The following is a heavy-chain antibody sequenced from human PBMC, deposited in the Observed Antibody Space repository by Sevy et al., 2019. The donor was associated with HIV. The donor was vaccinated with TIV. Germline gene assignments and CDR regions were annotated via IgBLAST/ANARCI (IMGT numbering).Heavy chain of an antibody. Sequence: GGSLRLSCAASGFTFSSYAMHWVRQAPGKGLEWVAVISYDGSNKYYADSVKGRFTISRDNSKNTLYLQMNSLRAEDTAVYYGAREVSSRYFDWLLDDAISGMDVWGQGTTVTVSS. D-gene: IGHD3-9*01. CDR2: ISYDGSNK. J-gene: IGHJ6*02. CDR1: GFTFSSYA. CDR3: AREVSSRYFDWLLDDAISGMDV. V-gene: IGHV3-30-3*01.